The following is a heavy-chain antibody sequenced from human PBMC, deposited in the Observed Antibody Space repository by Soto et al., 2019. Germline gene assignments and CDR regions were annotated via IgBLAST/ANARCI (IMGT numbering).Heavy chain of an antibody. D-gene: IGHD6-13*01. Sequence: SETLSLTCTVSGGSISSGGYYWSWIRQHPGKGLEWIGYIYYSGSTYYNSSLKSRVTISVDTSKNQFSLKLSSVTAADTAVYYCARDASIAAAGTGWFDPWGQGTLVTVSS. CDR3: ARDASIAAAGTGWFDP. V-gene: IGHV4-31*03. J-gene: IGHJ5*02. CDR2: IYYSGST. CDR1: GGSISSGGYY.